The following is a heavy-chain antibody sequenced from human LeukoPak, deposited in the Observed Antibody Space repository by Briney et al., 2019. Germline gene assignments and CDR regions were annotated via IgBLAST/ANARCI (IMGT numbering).Heavy chain of an antibody. CDR2: ISGSGAGT. J-gene: IGHJ4*02. Sequence: AGGSLRLSCAASGFTFSSYLMHWVRQAPGKGLEWVSAISGSGAGTYYADSVKGRFTISRDNSKNTLYLQMNSLRAEDTAVYYCAKEHYDFWSGLDYWGQGTLVTVSS. CDR1: GFTFSSYL. CDR3: AKEHYDFWSGLDY. V-gene: IGHV3-23*01. D-gene: IGHD3-3*01.